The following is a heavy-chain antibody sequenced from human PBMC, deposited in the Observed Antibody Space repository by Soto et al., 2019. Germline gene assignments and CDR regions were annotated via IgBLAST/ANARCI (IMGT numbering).Heavy chain of an antibody. J-gene: IGHJ3*02. CDR3: AREGQFYFDTSGYKKDDAFDI. Sequence: ASLKVSCKSSGYTFTSYYMHWVRQAPVQGLEWMGGIIPIFGTANYAQKFQGRVTITADESTSTAYMELSSLRSEDTAVYYCAREGQFYFDTSGYKKDDAFDIWGQGTLVTVSS. D-gene: IGHD3-22*01. V-gene: IGHV1-69*13. CDR2: IIPIFGTA. CDR1: GYTFTSYY.